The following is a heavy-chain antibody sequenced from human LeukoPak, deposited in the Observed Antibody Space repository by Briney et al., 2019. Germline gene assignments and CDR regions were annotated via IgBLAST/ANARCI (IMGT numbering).Heavy chain of an antibody. J-gene: IGHJ1*01. CDR2: IKRETDGGTI. Sequence: GGSLRLSCAASGFTFTNAWMNWVRQAPGKGLEWLGRIKRETDGGTIDYAAPVKGRFTISRDDSRNTLYLQMDSLKIEDTAVYYCTTDRYYDNSELQFQHWGQGTLVTVSS. CDR3: TTDRYYDNSELQFQH. CDR1: GFTFTNAW. D-gene: IGHD3-22*01. V-gene: IGHV3-15*07.